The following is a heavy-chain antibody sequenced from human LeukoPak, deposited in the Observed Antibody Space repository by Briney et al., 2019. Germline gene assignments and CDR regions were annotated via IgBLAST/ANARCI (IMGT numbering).Heavy chain of an antibody. CDR2: ITDGGGGT. J-gene: IGHJ4*02. D-gene: IGHD4-23*01. V-gene: IGHV3-23*01. Sequence: GGSLRLSCAASGFTFSTYAMNWVRQAPGKGLEWVSEITDGGGGTDYGDSVKGRFTISRDNSKNTLYLQMSSLRAEDTAVYYCAKGDGGPAGVDYWGQGTLVTVSS. CDR1: GFTFSTYA. CDR3: AKGDGGPAGVDY.